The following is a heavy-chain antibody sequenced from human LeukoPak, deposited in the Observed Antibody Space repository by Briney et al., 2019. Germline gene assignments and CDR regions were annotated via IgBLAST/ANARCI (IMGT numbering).Heavy chain of an antibody. CDR3: ARGDTVTTFLFDY. V-gene: IGHV3-53*01. D-gene: IGHD4-17*01. J-gene: IGHJ4*02. Sequence: AGESLTLSCTVSGFTVSSYYMSWARQSAGKGLEWVSHMYSGGSTYYADSVKGRFTISRDNSKNTLYLQMNSLRAEDTAVYYCARGDTVTTFLFDYWGQGTLVTVSS. CDR1: GFTVSSYY. CDR2: MYSGGST.